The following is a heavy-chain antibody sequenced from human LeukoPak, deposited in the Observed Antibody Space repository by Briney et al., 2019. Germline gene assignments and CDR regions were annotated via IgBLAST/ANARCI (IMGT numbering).Heavy chain of an antibody. V-gene: IGHV1-69*05. CDR3: ARARGYSYSSPFDY. J-gene: IGHJ4*02. Sequence: GASVTVSCKASGGTLSTSAISWVRQAPGQGLEWMGGIIPMFGTPNYAQKFQGRVTVTTDASTNTAYMELSSLRSEDTAVYYCARARGYSYSSPFDYWGQGTLVTVSS. CDR1: GGTLSTSA. CDR2: IIPMFGTP. D-gene: IGHD5-18*01.